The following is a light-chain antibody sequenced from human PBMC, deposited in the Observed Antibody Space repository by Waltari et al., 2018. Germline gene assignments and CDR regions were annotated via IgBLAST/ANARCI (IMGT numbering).Light chain of an antibody. V-gene: IGLV1-40*01. CDR1: SSNIGAGYD. CDR2: GNS. Sequence: QSVLTQPPSVSGAPGQRVTISCTGSSSNIGAGYDVHWYQQLPGTAPKLLTYGNSNRPSGVPDRFSGSKSGTSASLASTGLQAEDEADYYCQSYDSSLNWVFGGGTKLTVL. J-gene: IGLJ3*02. CDR3: QSYDSSLNWV.